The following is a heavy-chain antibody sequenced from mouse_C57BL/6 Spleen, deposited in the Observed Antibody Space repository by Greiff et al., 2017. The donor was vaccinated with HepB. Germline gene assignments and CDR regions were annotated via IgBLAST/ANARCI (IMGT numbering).Heavy chain of an antibody. Sequence: QVHVKQPGAELVKPGASVKMSCKASGYTFTSYWITWVKQRPGQGLEWIGDIYPGSGSTNYNEKFKSKATLTVDTSSSTAYMQLSSLTSVDSAVYYCAREGYYDVWGTGTTVTVSS. CDR1: GYTFTSYW. V-gene: IGHV1-55*01. J-gene: IGHJ1*03. CDR3: AREGYYDV. CDR2: IYPGSGST.